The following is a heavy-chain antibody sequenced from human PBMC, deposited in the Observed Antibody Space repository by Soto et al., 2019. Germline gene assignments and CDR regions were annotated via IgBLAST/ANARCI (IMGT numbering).Heavy chain of an antibody. CDR1: GGSVSSFDHY. D-gene: IGHD3-16*01. CDR2: VYHSGGT. J-gene: IGHJ4*02. CDR3: AGGDDRFKSGH. Sequence: QFQLQESGPGLVKPSETLSLTCAVSGGSVSSFDHYWSWMRQPPGKGLEWIAYVYHSGGTNYNPSLKSRVTISMDTSKNQFALKLNSVTAADTAVYYCAGGDDRFKSGHWGQGVLVTVSS. V-gene: IGHV4-61*08.